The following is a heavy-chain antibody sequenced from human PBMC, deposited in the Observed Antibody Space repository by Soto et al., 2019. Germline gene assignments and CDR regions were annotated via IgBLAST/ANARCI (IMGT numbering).Heavy chain of an antibody. V-gene: IGHV1-69*13. Sequence: SVKVSCKASGGTFSSYAISWVRQAPGQGLEWMGGIIPIFGTANYAQKFQGRVTITADESMSTAYMELSSLRSEDTAVYYCAREDPNTYGEGTADGIDVWGQGTKVTVS. J-gene: IGHJ6*02. CDR3: AREDPNTYGEGTADGIDV. D-gene: IGHD4-17*01. CDR1: GGTFSSYA. CDR2: IIPIFGTA.